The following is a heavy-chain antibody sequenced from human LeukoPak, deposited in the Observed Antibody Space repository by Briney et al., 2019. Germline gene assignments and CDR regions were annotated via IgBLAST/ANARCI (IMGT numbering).Heavy chain of an antibody. V-gene: IGHV1-69*04. Sequence: GSSVKVSCKGSGGTFSSYAISWVRQAPGQGLEWMGRIIPILGIANYAQKFQGRVTITADKSTSTAYMELSSLRSEDTAVYYCARDIVAAAGDDYWGQGTLVTVSS. J-gene: IGHJ4*02. CDR1: GGTFSSYA. CDR2: IIPILGIA. CDR3: ARDIVAAAGDDY. D-gene: IGHD6-13*01.